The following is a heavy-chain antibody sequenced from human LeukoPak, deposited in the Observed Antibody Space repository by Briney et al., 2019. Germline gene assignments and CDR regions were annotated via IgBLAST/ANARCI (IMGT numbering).Heavy chain of an antibody. CDR2: IWYDGSNK. CDR1: GFTFSNYG. CDR3: ARSAAAGTKELYY. Sequence: QPGRSLRLSCAPSGFTFSNYGIHWVRQAPGKGLEWVAVIWYDGSNKYYADSVKGRFTISRDNSKNTLYLQMNSLRAEDTAVYYCARSAAAGTKELYYWGQGTLVTVSS. J-gene: IGHJ4*02. D-gene: IGHD6-13*01. V-gene: IGHV3-33*01.